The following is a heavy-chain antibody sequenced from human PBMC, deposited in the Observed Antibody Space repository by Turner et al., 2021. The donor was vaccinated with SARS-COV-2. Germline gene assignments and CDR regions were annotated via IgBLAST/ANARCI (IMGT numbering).Heavy chain of an antibody. CDR2: FETEDGET. J-gene: IGHJ6*02. CDR1: GYTLTDLS. D-gene: IGHD6-19*01. V-gene: IGHV1-24*01. CDR3: AAGSAVAGTPQFYSYYYGMDV. Sequence: QVQLVQSGAEVKKPGASVKVSCKVYGYTLTDLSMHWVRQAPGKGLEWMGGFETEDGETIYAQKFQGRVTMTEDTSTDTAYMELSSLRSEDTAVYYCAAGSAVAGTPQFYSYYYGMDVWGQGTTVTVSS.